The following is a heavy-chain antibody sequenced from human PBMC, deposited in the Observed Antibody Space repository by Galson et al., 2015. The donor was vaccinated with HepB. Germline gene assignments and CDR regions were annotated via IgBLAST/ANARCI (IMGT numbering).Heavy chain of an antibody. CDR1: GFRFNTYG. CDR3: AKDGLYYGSGTHSNAMDV. V-gene: IGHV3-30*18. Sequence: SLRLSCAASGFRFNTYGIHWVRQAPGRGLQWVAFISYDGSNRYYGDSVKGRFTISRDNAKTTLYLQMNGLRGEDTAVYYCAKDGLYYGSGTHSNAMDVWGQGTTVIASS. D-gene: IGHD3-10*01. J-gene: IGHJ6*02. CDR2: ISYDGSNR.